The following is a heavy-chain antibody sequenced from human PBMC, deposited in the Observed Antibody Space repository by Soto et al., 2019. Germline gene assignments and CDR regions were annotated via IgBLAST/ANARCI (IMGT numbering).Heavy chain of an antibody. CDR3: AKDRITIFGVVIIPQFDY. D-gene: IGHD3-3*01. Sequence: EVQLLESGGGLVQPGGSPRLSCAASGFTFSSYAMSWVRQAPGKGLEWVSAISGSGGSTYYADSVKGRFTISRDNSKNTLYLQMNSLRAEDTAVYYCAKDRITIFGVVIIPQFDYWGQGTLVTVSS. J-gene: IGHJ4*02. V-gene: IGHV3-23*01. CDR1: GFTFSSYA. CDR2: ISGSGGST.